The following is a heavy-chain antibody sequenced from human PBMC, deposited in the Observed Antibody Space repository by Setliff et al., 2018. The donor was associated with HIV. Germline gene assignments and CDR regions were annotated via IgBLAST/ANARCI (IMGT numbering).Heavy chain of an antibody. J-gene: IGHJ4*02. Sequence: SETLSLTCTVSGGSISSGSYYWSWIRQPPGKGLEWIGSIYYSGSTYYNPSLKSRVTISVDTSKNQFSLKLSSVTAADTAVYYCAGARDIAVAGYFDYWGQGTLVTVSS. CDR3: AGARDIAVAGYFDY. CDR1: GGSISSGSYY. CDR2: IYYSGST. V-gene: IGHV4-39*07. D-gene: IGHD6-19*01.